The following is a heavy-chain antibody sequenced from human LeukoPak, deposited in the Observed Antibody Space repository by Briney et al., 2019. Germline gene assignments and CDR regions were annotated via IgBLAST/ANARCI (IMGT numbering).Heavy chain of an antibody. Sequence: GGSLRLSCAASGFTFSTYGMHWVRQAPGRGLEWAAFIRYDGSIKYYADSVKGRFTIARDNSKNTLYLQMSSLRGQDTAIYYCVKDRAAVLEYWGQGTLVTVSS. D-gene: IGHD2-15*01. J-gene: IGHJ4*02. CDR1: GFTFSTYG. CDR3: VKDRAAVLEY. V-gene: IGHV3-30*02. CDR2: IRYDGSIK.